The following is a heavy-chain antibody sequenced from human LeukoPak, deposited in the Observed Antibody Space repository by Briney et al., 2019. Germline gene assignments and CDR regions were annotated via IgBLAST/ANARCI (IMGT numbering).Heavy chain of an antibody. CDR3: AKGGISESGLDY. J-gene: IGHJ4*02. CDR2: IGTSGNT. Sequence: PGGSLRLSCAASGFTFSSYAMTWVRRAPGKGLEWVSSIGTSGNTYYADSVKGRFAISKDNSKNTLSLQMNSLRAEDTAMYFCAKGGISESGLDYWGQGTLITVSA. V-gene: IGHV3-23*01. CDR1: GFTFSSYA. D-gene: IGHD2-21*01.